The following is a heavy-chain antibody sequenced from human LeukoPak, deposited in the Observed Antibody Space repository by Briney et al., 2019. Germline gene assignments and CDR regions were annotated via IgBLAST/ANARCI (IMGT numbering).Heavy chain of an antibody. CDR1: GGSISSYY. J-gene: IGHJ4*02. V-gene: IGHV4-59*01. CDR2: IYYSGST. Sequence: SETLSLTCPVSGGSISSYYWSWIRQPPGKGLEWIGYIYYSGSTNYNPSLKSRVTISVDTSKNQFSLKLSSVTAADTAVYYCARGRAYYYDSSGYSYYFDYWGQGTLVTVSS. CDR3: ARGRAYYYDSSGYSYYFDY. D-gene: IGHD3-22*01.